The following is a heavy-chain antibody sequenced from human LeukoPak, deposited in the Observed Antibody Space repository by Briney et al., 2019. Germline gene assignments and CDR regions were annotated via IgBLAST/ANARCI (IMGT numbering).Heavy chain of an antibody. CDR1: GGSISSYY. Sequence: PSETLSLTCTVSGGSISSYYWSWIRQPPGKGLEWIGYIYYSGSTNYNPSLKSRVTISVDTSKNQFSLKLSSVTAADTAVYYCARHGDSFLAAAGTSGWFDPWGQGTLVTVSS. V-gene: IGHV4-59*08. CDR3: ARHGDSFLAAAGTSGWFDP. CDR2: IYYSGST. D-gene: IGHD6-13*01. J-gene: IGHJ5*02.